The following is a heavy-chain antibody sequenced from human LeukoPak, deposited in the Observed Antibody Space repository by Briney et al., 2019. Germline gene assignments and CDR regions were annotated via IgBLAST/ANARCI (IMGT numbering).Heavy chain of an antibody. CDR1: GFTVSSNY. V-gene: IGHV3-53*01. J-gene: IGHJ4*02. Sequence: PGGSLRLSCAASGFTVSSNYMSWVRQAPGKGLEWVSVIYSGGDTNYADSVKGRFTISRDNSKNTLYLQMNSLRAEDTALYYCARGPPLPKYYFDYWGQGTLVTVSS. CDR3: ARGPPLPKYYFDY. CDR2: IYSGGDT. D-gene: IGHD5/OR15-5a*01.